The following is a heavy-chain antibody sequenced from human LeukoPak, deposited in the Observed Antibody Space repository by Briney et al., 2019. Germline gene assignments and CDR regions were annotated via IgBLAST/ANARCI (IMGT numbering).Heavy chain of an antibody. V-gene: IGHV3-23*01. Sequence: GGSLRLSCAASGFTFSSSAMSCVRQAPGKGLEWVSGISGSGVTTYYADSVKGRFTISRDISKNTLYLQMNSLRAEDTAVYYCAKAMHYYDSSGYYYAFDIWGQGTMVTVSS. J-gene: IGHJ3*02. CDR1: GFTFSSSA. D-gene: IGHD3-22*01. CDR3: AKAMHYYDSSGYYYAFDI. CDR2: ISGSGVTT.